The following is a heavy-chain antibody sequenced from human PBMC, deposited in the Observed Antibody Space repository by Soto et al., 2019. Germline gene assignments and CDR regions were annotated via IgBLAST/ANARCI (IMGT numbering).Heavy chain of an antibody. CDR2: ISGSGGST. CDR1: GFTFSSYA. J-gene: IGHJ4*02. CDR3: AKDLLRVYWTYYFDY. Sequence: GESLKISCAASGFTFSSYAMSWVRQAPGKGLEWVSAISGSGGSTYYADSVKGRFTISRDNSKNTLYLQMNSLRAEDTAVYYCAKDLLRVYWTYYFDYWGQGTLVTVSS. D-gene: IGHD1-1*01. V-gene: IGHV3-23*01.